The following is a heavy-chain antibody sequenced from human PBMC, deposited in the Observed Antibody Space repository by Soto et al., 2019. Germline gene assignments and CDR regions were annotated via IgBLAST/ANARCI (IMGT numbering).Heavy chain of an antibody. V-gene: IGHV4-59*08. CDR2: IYYSGST. J-gene: IGHJ6*03. Sequence: SETLSLTCTVSGGSISSYYWSWIRQPPGKGLEWIGYIYYSGSTNYNPSLKSRVTISVDTSKNQFSLKLSSVTAADTAVYYCVRRPPYYYGSGNRPLYYYYYMDVWGKGTTVTVSS. CDR3: VRRPPYYYGSGNRPLYYYYYMDV. CDR1: GGSISSYY. D-gene: IGHD3-10*01.